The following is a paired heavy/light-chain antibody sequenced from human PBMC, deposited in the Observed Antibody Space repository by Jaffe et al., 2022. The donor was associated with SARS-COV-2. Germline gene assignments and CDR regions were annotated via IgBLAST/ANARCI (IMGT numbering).Heavy chain of an antibody. J-gene: IGHJ4*02. CDR1: GGSISSGDYY. V-gene: IGHV4-30-4*01. CDR3: ARGLRDTAMVFHFDY. Sequence: QVQLQESGPGLVKPSQTLSLTCTVSGGSISSGDYYWSWIRQPPGKGLEWIGYIYYSGSTYYNPSLKSRVTISVDTSKNQFSLKLSSVTAADTAVYYCARGLRDTAMVFHFDYWGQGTLVTVSS. CDR2: IYYSGST. D-gene: IGHD5-18*01.
Light chain of an antibody. Sequence: QSALTQPASVSGSPGQSITISCTGTSSDVGGYNYVSWYQQHPGKAPKLMIYEVSNRPSGVPDRFSGSKSGNTASLTISGLQAEDEADYYCSSYTSSSTLVVFGGGTKLTVL. V-gene: IGLV2-14*01. CDR1: SSDVGGYNY. J-gene: IGLJ2*01. CDR3: SSYTSSSTLVV. CDR2: EVS.